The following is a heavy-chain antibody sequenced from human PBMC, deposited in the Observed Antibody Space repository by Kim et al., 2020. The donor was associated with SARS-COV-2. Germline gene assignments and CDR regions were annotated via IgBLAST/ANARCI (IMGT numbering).Heavy chain of an antibody. Sequence: GGSLRLSCAASGFTFSDYYMSWIRQAPGKGLEWVSYISSSGSTIYYADSVKGRFTISRDNAKNSLYLQMNSLRAEDTAVYYCASNPSTYYDILTGYERRYGMDVWGQGTTVTVSS. CDR3: ASNPSTYYDILTGYERRYGMDV. D-gene: IGHD3-9*01. CDR2: ISSSGSTI. V-gene: IGHV3-11*01. J-gene: IGHJ6*02. CDR1: GFTFSDYY.